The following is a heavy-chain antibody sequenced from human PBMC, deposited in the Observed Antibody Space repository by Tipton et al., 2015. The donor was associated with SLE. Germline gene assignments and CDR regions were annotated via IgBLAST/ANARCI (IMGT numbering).Heavy chain of an antibody. CDR3: ARDPLGIRAFDI. V-gene: IGHV4-39*07. J-gene: IGHJ3*02. CDR1: GGSISTTPYF. Sequence: TLSLTCTVSGGSISTTPYFWGWIRQPPGKGLEWIGSIYYSGSTYYDPSLKSRVTISLDTSKNQFSLKLTSVTAADTAVYYCARDPLGIRAFDIWGQGTMVTVSS. D-gene: IGHD7-27*01. CDR2: IYYSGST.